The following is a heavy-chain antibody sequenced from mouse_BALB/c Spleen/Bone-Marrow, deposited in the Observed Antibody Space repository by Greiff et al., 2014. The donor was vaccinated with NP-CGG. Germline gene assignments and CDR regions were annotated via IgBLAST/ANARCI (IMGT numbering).Heavy chain of an antibody. CDR3: ATYYYGSSWGFAY. J-gene: IGHJ3*01. CDR1: GFNIKDTY. D-gene: IGHD1-1*01. V-gene: IGHV14-3*02. Sequence: VQLQQPGAELVKPGASVKLSCTASGFNIKDTYMHWVKQRPEQGLEWIGRIDPANGNTKYDPKFQGKATITADTSSNTAYLQLSSLTSEDTAVYYCATYYYGSSWGFAYWGRGTLVTVSA. CDR2: IDPANGNT.